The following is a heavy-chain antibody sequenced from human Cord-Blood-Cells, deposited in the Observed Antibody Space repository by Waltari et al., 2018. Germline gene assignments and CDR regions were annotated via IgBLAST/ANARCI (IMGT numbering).Heavy chain of an antibody. CDR3: ARQVYSSSAGAFDI. D-gene: IGHD6-6*01. CDR1: GGSISSSSYY. CDR2: IYYSGST. V-gene: IGHV4-39*01. J-gene: IGHJ3*02. Sequence: QLQLQESGPGLVKPSETLSLTCTVSGGSISSSSYYWGWIRQPPGKGLEWIGSIYYSGSTYYNPSLKSRVTISVDTSKNQFSLKLSSVTAADTAVYYCARQVYSSSAGAFDIWGQGTMVTVSS.